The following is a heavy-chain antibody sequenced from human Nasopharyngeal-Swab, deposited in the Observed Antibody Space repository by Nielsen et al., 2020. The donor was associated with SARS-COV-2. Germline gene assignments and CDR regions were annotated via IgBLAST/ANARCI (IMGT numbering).Heavy chain of an antibody. CDR2: IYYSGST. D-gene: IGHD6-19*01. Sequence: VRQMPGKGLEWIGYIYYSGSTYYNPSLKSRVTISVDTSKNQFSLELSSVTAADTAVYYCARDSGVAGTKYYYYGMDVWGQGTTVTVSS. CDR3: ARDSGVAGTKYYYYGMDV. V-gene: IGHV4-30-4*01. J-gene: IGHJ6*02.